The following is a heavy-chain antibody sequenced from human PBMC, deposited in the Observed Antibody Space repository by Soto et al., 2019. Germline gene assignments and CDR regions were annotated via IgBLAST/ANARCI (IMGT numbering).Heavy chain of an antibody. D-gene: IGHD1-7*01. CDR1: GDSITTGGYS. CDR3: ARVFSNFLTYFDS. V-gene: IGHV4-30-2*01. CDR2: IYHSGST. Sequence: PSETLSLTCTLSGDSITTGGYSWGWIRQPPGKGLEWIGFIYHSGSTYYNPSLRSRVTVSADRSKNQFSLRLTSVTAADTAMYYCARVFSNFLTYFDSWGQGILVTVSS. J-gene: IGHJ4*02.